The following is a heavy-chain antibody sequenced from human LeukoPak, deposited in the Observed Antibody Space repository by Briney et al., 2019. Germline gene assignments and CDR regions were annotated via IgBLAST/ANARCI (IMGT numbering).Heavy chain of an antibody. J-gene: IGHJ4*02. Sequence: PGGSLRLSCAASGFTFSSYAMSWVRQAPGKGLEWVSAISGSGGSTYYADSVKGRFTISRNNSKNTLYLQMNSMRAEDTAVYYCAKRYCSSTSCYYDYWGQGTLVTVSS. V-gene: IGHV3-23*01. CDR2: ISGSGGST. CDR3: AKRYCSSTSCYYDY. CDR1: GFTFSSYA. D-gene: IGHD2-2*01.